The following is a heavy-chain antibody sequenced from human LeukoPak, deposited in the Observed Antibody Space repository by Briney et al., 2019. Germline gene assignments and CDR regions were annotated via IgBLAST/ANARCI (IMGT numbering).Heavy chain of an antibody. CDR1: GFTFDDYA. J-gene: IGHJ6*02. V-gene: IGHV3-9*01. CDR3: AKDLKESLWSRHNYYYGMDV. D-gene: IGHD3-10*01. Sequence: SLRLSCAASGFTFDDYAMHWVRQAPGKGLEWVSGISWNSGSIGYADSVKGRFTISRDNAKNSLYLQMNSLRAEDTALYYCAKDLKESLWSRHNYYYGMDVWGQGTTVTVSS. CDR2: ISWNSGSI.